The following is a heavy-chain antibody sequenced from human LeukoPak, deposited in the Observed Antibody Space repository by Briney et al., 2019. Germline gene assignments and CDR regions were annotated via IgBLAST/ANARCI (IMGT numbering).Heavy chain of an antibody. CDR2: ILHSGGT. Sequence: SETLSLTCTVSGSSISRFYWSWIRQTPGKGLEWIGYILHSGGTYYNPSLKSRVTISVDRSKNHFSLNLSSVTAADTAVYHCARGHIDYYDSSGYFTDAFDIWGQGTMVTVSS. CDR3: ARGHIDYYDSSGYFTDAFDI. CDR1: GSSISRFY. J-gene: IGHJ3*02. D-gene: IGHD3-22*01. V-gene: IGHV4-59*12.